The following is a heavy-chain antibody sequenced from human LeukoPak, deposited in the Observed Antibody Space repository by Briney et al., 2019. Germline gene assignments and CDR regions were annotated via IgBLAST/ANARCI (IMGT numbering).Heavy chain of an antibody. D-gene: IGHD1-1*01. Sequence: GESLKISCRGSGYTFTSYWIAWVRQMPGKGLEWMGIIYPGDSDTRYSPSFQGQVTISADKSISTAYLQWSSLKASDTAMYYCARHETGPYFDYWGQGTLVTVPS. J-gene: IGHJ4*02. CDR2: IYPGDSDT. CDR1: GYTFTSYW. V-gene: IGHV5-51*01. CDR3: ARHETGPYFDY.